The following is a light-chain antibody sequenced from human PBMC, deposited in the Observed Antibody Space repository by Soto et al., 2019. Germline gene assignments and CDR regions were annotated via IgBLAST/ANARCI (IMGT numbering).Light chain of an antibody. J-gene: IGLJ3*02. CDR3: SSYTSSSTRV. Sequence: QSALTQPASVSASPGQSITISCTGTSSDVGGYNYVSSYQQHPGKAPKLMIYEVSNRPSGVSNRFSGSKSGTTASLTISGLQAGDESDYYCSSYTSSSTRVFGGGTKLTVL. CDR2: EVS. CDR1: SSDVGGYNY. V-gene: IGLV2-14*01.